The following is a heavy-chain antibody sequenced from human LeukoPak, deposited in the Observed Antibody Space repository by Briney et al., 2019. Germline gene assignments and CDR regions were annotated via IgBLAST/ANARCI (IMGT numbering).Heavy chain of an antibody. CDR2: ISSNGGST. J-gene: IGHJ4*02. D-gene: IGHD3-10*01. Sequence: GGSLRLSCSASGFTFSSYAMHWVRQAPGKGLEYVSAISSNGGSTYYADSVKGRFTISRDNSKNTLYLQMSSLRAEDTAVYYCVKRGGSGTYYFDYWGQGTLVTVSS. V-gene: IGHV3-64D*09. CDR3: VKRGGSGTYYFDY. CDR1: GFTFSSYA.